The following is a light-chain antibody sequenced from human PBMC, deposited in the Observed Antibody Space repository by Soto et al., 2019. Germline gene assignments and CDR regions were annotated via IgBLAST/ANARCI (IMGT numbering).Light chain of an antibody. V-gene: IGKV3-20*01. CDR2: GAS. CDR1: QSVSSSY. CDR3: QQYGSSSYT. J-gene: IGKJ2*01. Sequence: EIVLTQSPGTLSLSPGERATLSCRASQSVSSSYLAWYQQKPGQAPRLLIYGASSRATGIPDRFSGSASGTDFTLTSSRLEPEDFAVYYCQQYGSSSYTFGQGTKLEIK.